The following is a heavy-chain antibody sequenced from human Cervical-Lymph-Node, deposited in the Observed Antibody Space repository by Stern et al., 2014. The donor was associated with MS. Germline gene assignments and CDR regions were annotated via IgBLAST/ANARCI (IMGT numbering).Heavy chain of an antibody. V-gene: IGHV1-69*09. CDR2: IIPILSIT. CDR3: ATLGVTTGDFDP. CDR1: GGTFSSSG. D-gene: IGHD4-17*01. J-gene: IGHJ5*02. Sequence: QVQLVESGSEVKKPGSSVRVSCKASGGTFSSSGISWVGQAPGQGLEWMGRIIPILSITNYAQNFQGRVTITADKSTSTAYMELSSLRSEDTAVYYCATLGVTTGDFDPWGQGTLVTVSS.